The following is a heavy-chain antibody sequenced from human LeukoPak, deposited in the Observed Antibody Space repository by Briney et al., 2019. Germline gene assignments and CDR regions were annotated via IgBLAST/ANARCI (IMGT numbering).Heavy chain of an antibody. CDR1: GGSFRGYY. J-gene: IGHJ5*02. CDR2: INHSGST. CDR3: ARVGPPVLVVYAYWFDP. V-gene: IGHV4-34*01. D-gene: IGHD2-8*02. Sequence: PSETLSLTCAVYGGSFRGYYWSWIRQPPGKGLEWIGEINHSGSTNYNPSLKSRVTISVDTSKNQFSLKLSSVTAADTAVYYCARVGPPVLVVYAYWFDPWGQGTLVTVSS.